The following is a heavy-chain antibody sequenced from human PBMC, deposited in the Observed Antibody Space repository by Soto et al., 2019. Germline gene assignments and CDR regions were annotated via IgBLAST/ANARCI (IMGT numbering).Heavy chain of an antibody. Sequence: QVQLVESGGGVVQPGRSLRLSCAASGFTFSSYAMHWVRQAPGKGLEWVAVISYDGSNKFYADSVKGRFTISRDNSKNTLYLQMNSLRAEDTAVYYCAKVNSQSRLEGFDYWGQGTLVTVSS. CDR1: GFTFSSYA. D-gene: IGHD6-25*01. J-gene: IGHJ4*02. CDR2: ISYDGSNK. V-gene: IGHV3-30*18. CDR3: AKVNSQSRLEGFDY.